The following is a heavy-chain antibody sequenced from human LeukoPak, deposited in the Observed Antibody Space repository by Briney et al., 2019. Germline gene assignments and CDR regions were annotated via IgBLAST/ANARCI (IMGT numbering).Heavy chain of an antibody. CDR2: IIPIFGTA. V-gene: IGHV1-69*06. CDR1: GGTFSSYA. D-gene: IGHD2-2*03. CDR3: ALDLDIVVVPAAEGGYMDV. J-gene: IGHJ6*03. Sequence: SVKVSCKASGGTFSSYAISWVRQATGQGLEWKGGIIPIFGTANYAQKFQGRVTITADKSTSTAYMELSSLRSEDTAVYYCALDLDIVVVPAAEGGYMDVWGKGTTVTVSS.